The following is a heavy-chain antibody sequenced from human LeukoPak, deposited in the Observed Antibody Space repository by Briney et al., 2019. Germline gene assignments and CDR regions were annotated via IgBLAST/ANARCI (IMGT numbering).Heavy chain of an antibody. CDR3: AKGIYSSGWSYFDY. V-gene: IGHV3-23*01. J-gene: IGHJ4*01. D-gene: IGHD6-19*01. CDR2: LSGSGITT. CDR1: GFTFSNSA. Sequence: GGSLRLSCAASGFTFSNSAMSWARQAPGKGLEWVSTLSGSGITTYYADSVKGRFTISRDNSKNTLYLQMNTLSAEDSALYYCAKGIYSSGWSYFDYWGHGTLVTVSS.